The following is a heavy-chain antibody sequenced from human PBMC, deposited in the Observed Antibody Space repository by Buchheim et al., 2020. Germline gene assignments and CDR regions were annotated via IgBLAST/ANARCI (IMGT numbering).Heavy chain of an antibody. CDR2: INQSGRT. Sequence: QVQLQESGPGLVQPSGTLSLTCAVSGGSIRSSNWWTWVRQPPGKGLEWIGEINQSGRTNYNPSLKSRVTISVDKSKHQFFLKLSSVTAADTAVYCARNGGNSNFDYWGQGTL. D-gene: IGHD4-23*01. J-gene: IGHJ4*02. CDR3: RNGGNSNFDY. CDR1: GGSIRSSNW. V-gene: IGHV4-4*02.